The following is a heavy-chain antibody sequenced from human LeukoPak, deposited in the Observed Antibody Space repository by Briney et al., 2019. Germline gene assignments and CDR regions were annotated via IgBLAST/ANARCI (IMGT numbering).Heavy chain of an antibody. V-gene: IGHV3-30-3*01. CDR2: ISYDGSNK. CDR1: GFTFSSYA. Sequence: GGSLRLSCAASGFTFSSYAMHWVRQAPGKGLEWVAVISYDGSNKYYADSVKGRLTISRDNSKNTLYLQMNSLRAEDTAVYYCAKNLYCGGGSCYPSALGMDVWGQGTTVTVSS. J-gene: IGHJ6*02. D-gene: IGHD2-15*01. CDR3: AKNLYCGGGSCYPSALGMDV.